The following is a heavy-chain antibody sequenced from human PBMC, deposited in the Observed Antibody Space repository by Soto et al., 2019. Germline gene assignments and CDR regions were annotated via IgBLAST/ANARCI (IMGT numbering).Heavy chain of an antibody. J-gene: IGHJ5*02. V-gene: IGHV4-38-2*02. CDR1: GYSTSSGYY. CDR2: IYSTGSS. CDR3: ARDGIQLCVSGRDRFYP. D-gene: IGHD1-26*01. Sequence: SEPLSLTCAVSGYSTSSGYYWGWIRQPPGKGLEWIGYIYSTGSSYYNPSLRSRVSMSVDTSKNQFSLNLSSVTAADTAVYFCARDGIQLCVSGRDRFYPRAQRAPVPVSA.